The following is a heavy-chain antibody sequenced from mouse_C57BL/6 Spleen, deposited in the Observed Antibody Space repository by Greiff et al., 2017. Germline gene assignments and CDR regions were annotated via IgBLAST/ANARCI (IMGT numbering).Heavy chain of an antibody. CDR2: IDPSDSYT. Sequence: QVQLQPGAELVMPGASVKLSCKASGYTFTSYWMHWVKQRPGQGLEWIGEIDPSDSYTNYNQKFKGKSTLTVDKSSSTAYMQLSSLTSEDSAVYYCARSPVYYCNYWYFDVWGTGTTVTVSS. J-gene: IGHJ1*03. CDR1: GYTFTSYW. D-gene: IGHD2-1*01. CDR3: ARSPVYYCNYWYFDV. V-gene: IGHV1-69*01.